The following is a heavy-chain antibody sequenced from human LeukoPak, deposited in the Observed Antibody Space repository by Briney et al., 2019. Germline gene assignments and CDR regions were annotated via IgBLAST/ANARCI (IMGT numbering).Heavy chain of an antibody. D-gene: IGHD2-2*01. V-gene: IGHV3-7*03. CDR3: TTTVVPAAIEDY. Sequence: GGSLRLSCAASGFTFSSYWMSWVRQAPGKGLEWVANIKEDGSEKHYVDSVKGRFTISRDNAKNSLHLQMNSLKTEDTAVYYCTTTVVPAAIEDYWGQGTLVTVSS. CDR2: IKEDGSEK. CDR1: GFTFSSYW. J-gene: IGHJ4*02.